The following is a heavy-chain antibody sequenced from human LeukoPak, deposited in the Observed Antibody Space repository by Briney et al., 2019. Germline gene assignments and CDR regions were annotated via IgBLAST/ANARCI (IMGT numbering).Heavy chain of an antibody. Sequence: VASVKVSCTASGFTFTSSAVQWVRQARGQRLEWIGWIVVGSGNTNYAQKFQERVTITRDMSTSTAYMELSSLRSEDTAVYYCAASPDYYDSSGYSYYFDYWGQGTLVTVSS. CDR2: IVVGSGNT. CDR1: GFTFTSSA. J-gene: IGHJ4*02. D-gene: IGHD3-22*01. V-gene: IGHV1-58*01. CDR3: AASPDYYDSSGYSYYFDY.